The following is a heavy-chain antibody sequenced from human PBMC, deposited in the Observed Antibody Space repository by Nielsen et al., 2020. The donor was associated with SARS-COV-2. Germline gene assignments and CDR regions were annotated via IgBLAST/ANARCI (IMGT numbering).Heavy chain of an antibody. J-gene: IGHJ4*02. V-gene: IGHV1-69*04. Sequence: SVKVSCKASGGTFSSHAISWVRQAPGQGLEWMGRIIPILVKPNYAQQFQGRVTITADKTTSTAYMELSSLRSEDTAVYYCASCKGDGKYFDCEGFDYWGQGTLVTVSS. CDR1: GGTFSSHA. CDR3: ASCKGDGKYFDCEGFDY. CDR2: IIPILVKP. D-gene: IGHD3-9*01.